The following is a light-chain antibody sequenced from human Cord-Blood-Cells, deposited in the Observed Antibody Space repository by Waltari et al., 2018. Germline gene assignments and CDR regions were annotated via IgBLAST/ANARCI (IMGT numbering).Light chain of an antibody. V-gene: IGKV3-20*01. CDR1: QSVSSSY. CDR3: QQYGSSPT. Sequence: EIVLTQSPGTLSLSPGERATLSCRASQSVSSSYLAWYQQKPGQAPRLLIYGASSRATGIPDRFSGSGYGTDFTLTISRPEPEDFAVYYCQQYGSSPTFGQGTRLEXK. CDR2: GAS. J-gene: IGKJ5*01.